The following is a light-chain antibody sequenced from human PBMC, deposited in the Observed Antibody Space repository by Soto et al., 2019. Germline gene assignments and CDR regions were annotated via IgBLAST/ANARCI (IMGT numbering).Light chain of an antibody. J-gene: IGLJ2*01. CDR2: DVS. V-gene: IGLV2-14*01. Sequence: QSALTQPASVSGSPGQSITISCTGTSSDVGGYNYVSWYQQHPGKAPKLMIYDVSNRPSGVSNRFSGSKSGNTASLTISGLQAEDEADYYCSSYTSSSIFTFGGGTKLTVL. CDR1: SSDVGGYNY. CDR3: SSYTSSSIFT.